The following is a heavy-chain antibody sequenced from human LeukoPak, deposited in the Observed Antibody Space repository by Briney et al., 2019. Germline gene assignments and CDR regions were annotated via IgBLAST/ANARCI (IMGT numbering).Heavy chain of an antibody. CDR2: ISGSGGST. J-gene: IGHJ4*02. CDR3: AKDLERRYFDWVPIGY. D-gene: IGHD3-9*01. V-gene: IGHV3-23*01. CDR1: GFTFSSYA. Sequence: GGSLRLSCAASGFTFSSYAMSWVRQAPGKGLEWVSAISGSGGSTYYADSVKGRFTISRYNSKNTLYLQMNSLRAEDTAVYYCAKDLERRYFDWVPIGYWGQGTLVTVSS.